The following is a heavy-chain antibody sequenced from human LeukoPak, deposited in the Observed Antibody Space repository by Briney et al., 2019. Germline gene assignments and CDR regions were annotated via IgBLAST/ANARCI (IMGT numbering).Heavy chain of an antibody. Sequence: ASVKVSCKASGYTFTSYGISWVRQAPGQGLEWMGWISAYNGNTNYAQKLQGRVTMTTDTSTSTAYMELRSLRSDDTAVYYCAGDSPPLPVFYGMDVWGQGTTVTVSS. V-gene: IGHV1-18*01. D-gene: IGHD2-8*01. CDR3: AGDSPPLPVFYGMDV. J-gene: IGHJ6*02. CDR2: ISAYNGNT. CDR1: GYTFTSYG.